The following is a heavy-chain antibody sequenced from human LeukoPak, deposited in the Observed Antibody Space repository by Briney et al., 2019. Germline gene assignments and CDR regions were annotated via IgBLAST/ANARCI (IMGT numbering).Heavy chain of an antibody. CDR2: INPNSAGT. D-gene: IGHD5-18*01. CDR3: ARKDLSGYSSLDY. Sequence: ASVKVSCKASGYTFTGYYLHWVRQAPGQGLEWVRRINPNSAGTNYAQKFQGRITMTRDTSISTAYMELNKLTFDDTAVYYCARKDLSGYSSLDYWGQGTLVTVSS. J-gene: IGHJ4*02. CDR1: GYTFTGYY. V-gene: IGHV1-2*06.